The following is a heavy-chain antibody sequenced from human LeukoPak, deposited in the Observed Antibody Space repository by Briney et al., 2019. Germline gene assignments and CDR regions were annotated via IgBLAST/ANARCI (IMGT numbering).Heavy chain of an antibody. J-gene: IGHJ6*03. V-gene: IGHV4-39*01. Sequence: PSETLSLTCTVSGGSISSSSYYWGWIRQPPGKGLEWIGSIYYSGSTYYNPSLKSRVTISVDTSKNQFSLKLSSLTAADTAVYYCARQDGDPPYYYYYMDVWGKGTTVTVSS. D-gene: IGHD4-17*01. CDR2: IYYSGST. CDR1: GGSISSSSYY. CDR3: ARQDGDPPYYYYYMDV.